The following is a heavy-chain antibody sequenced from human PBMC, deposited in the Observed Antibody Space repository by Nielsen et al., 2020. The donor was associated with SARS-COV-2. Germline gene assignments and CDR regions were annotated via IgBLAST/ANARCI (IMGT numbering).Heavy chain of an antibody. CDR1: GYTFTSYD. D-gene: IGHD1-26*01. CDR2: MNPNSGNT. Sequence: ASVKVSCKASGYTFTSYDINWVRQATGQGLEWMGWMNPNSGNTGYAQKFQGRVTMTRNTSISTAYMELSSLRSEDTAVYYCARAPALIGGRVDYGMDVWGQGTTVTVSS. V-gene: IGHV1-8*01. J-gene: IGHJ6*02. CDR3: ARAPALIGGRVDYGMDV.